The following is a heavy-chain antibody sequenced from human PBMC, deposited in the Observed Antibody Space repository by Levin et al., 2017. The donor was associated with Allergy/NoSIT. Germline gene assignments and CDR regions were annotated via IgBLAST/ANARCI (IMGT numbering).Heavy chain of an antibody. Sequence: GGSLRLSCAVSGFTFSGFYMGWVRQAPGKGLEWLSYISSSGDPTFYADSVKGRFTISRDNAKNSLYLQMNSLRVEDTAVYFCAESGGDCYLGVGFDYWGHGTLVTVAS. D-gene: IGHD2-21*02. V-gene: IGHV3-48*03. J-gene: IGHJ4*01. CDR3: AESGGDCYLGVGFDY. CDR2: ISSSGDPT. CDR1: GFTFSGFY.